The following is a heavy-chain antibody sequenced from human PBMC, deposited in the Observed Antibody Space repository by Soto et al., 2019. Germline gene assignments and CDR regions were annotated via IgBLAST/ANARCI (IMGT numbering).Heavy chain of an antibody. CDR3: AYSTGWYRHDV. CDR2: IFHSGDT. V-gene: IGHV4-4*02. D-gene: IGHD6-19*01. CDR1: GDSISNSRW. J-gene: IGHJ3*01. Sequence: QVQLQESGPGLVKPSGTLSLTCAVSGDSISNSRWWTWVRQPPGKGLEWIGDIFHSGDTNYNPSLKGRGLISVDKSQNQFSRKVSSVTAADLAVYYCAYSTGWYRHDVWGQGTLVTVSS.